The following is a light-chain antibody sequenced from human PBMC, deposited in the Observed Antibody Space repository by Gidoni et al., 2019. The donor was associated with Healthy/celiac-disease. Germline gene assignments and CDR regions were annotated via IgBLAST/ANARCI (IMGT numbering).Light chain of an antibody. Sequence: EIVLTQSPGTLSLSPGERATLSCRASQSVSSSYLAWYQQKPGQAPRLLIYGASSRATGIPDRFSCSVSGTDFTLTISRLEPEDFAVYYCQQYGSSHWTFGQGTKVEIK. V-gene: IGKV3-20*01. CDR3: QQYGSSHWT. CDR1: QSVSSSY. CDR2: GAS. J-gene: IGKJ1*01.